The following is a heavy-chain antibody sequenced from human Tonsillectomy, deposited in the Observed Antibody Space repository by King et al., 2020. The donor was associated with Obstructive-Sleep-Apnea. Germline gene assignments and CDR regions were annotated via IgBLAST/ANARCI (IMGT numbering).Heavy chain of an antibody. CDR2: INQNGSEK. CDR3: ARDILDY. Sequence: VQLVESGGGLVHPGGSLRLSCSASGCSFSSFWMSWFLQAPGKVLEWVANINQNGSEKYYVDSVNGRLPISRDNAKNSLYLQLNSLRAEDTAVYYCARDILDYWGQGTLVTVSS. V-gene: IGHV3-7*03. J-gene: IGHJ4*02. CDR1: GCSFSSFW.